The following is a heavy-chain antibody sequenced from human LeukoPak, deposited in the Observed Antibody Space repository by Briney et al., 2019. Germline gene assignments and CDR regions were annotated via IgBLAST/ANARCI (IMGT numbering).Heavy chain of an antibody. J-gene: IGHJ1*01. D-gene: IGHD4-17*01. CDR2: IIPIFGTA. CDR1: GGTFSSYA. V-gene: IGHV1-69*01. Sequence: SVTVPCTASGGTFSSYAISWVRQAPGQGLEWMGGIIPIFGTANYAQKFQGRVTITADESTSTAYMELSSLRSEDTAVYYCARERERLGDYDPEYFQHWGQGTLVTVSS. CDR3: ARERERLGDYDPEYFQH.